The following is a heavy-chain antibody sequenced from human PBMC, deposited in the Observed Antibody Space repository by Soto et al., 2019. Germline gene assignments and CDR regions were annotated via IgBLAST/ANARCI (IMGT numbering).Heavy chain of an antibody. D-gene: IGHD2-2*01. Sequence: QVQLVQSGAEVKKPGSSVKVSCKASGGTFSSYAISWVRQAPGQWLEWMGGIIPIFGTANYAQKFQGRVTITADESTSTAYMELSSLRSEDTAVYYCARGSSRDGYIYDAFDIWGQGTMVTVSS. CDR2: IIPIFGTA. J-gene: IGHJ3*02. V-gene: IGHV1-69*01. CDR1: GGTFSSYA. CDR3: ARGSSRDGYIYDAFDI.